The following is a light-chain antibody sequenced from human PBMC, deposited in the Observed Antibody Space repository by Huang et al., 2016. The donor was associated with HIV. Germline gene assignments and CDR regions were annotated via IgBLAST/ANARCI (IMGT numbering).Light chain of an antibody. CDR1: QSISNY. Sequence: ESVLTQSPGTLSLSPGERATLSCRASQSISNYLAWYQRKPGQAPRLLIYVASTTATGLPDRVSGSVSGTDVSLNISRLEPEDFAVYYCQQYDRTPPTFGGGTKVEIK. J-gene: IGKJ4*01. CDR2: VAS. V-gene: IGKV3-20*01. CDR3: QQYDRTPPT.